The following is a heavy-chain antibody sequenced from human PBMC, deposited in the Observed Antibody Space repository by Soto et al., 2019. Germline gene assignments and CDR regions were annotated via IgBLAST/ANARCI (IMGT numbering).Heavy chain of an antibody. D-gene: IGHD5-18*01. Sequence: GGSLRLSCAASGFTFSSHWMTWVRQAPGKGLEWVANIKQDGSERYYVDSVKGRFSISRDNAENSLYLQMTGLRAEDTAVYYCAREDTYGLYVDYWGQGTLVTVS. V-gene: IGHV3-7*01. CDR3: AREDTYGLYVDY. J-gene: IGHJ4*02. CDR1: GFTFSSHW. CDR2: IKQDGSER.